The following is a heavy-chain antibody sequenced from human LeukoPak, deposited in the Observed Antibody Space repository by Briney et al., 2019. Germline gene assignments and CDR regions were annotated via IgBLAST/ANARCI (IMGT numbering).Heavy chain of an antibody. V-gene: IGHV4-59*01. CDR3: ARDVGSGGGTFPTYHFDF. CDR1: GDSMKTYY. Sequence: SETLSLTCAVSGDSMKTYYWSWIRQSPGKGLEWIAFMFYSGYTSYSPSLKSRVTMSVDTSKSQFSLSLSSVTAADTAVYYCARDVGSGGGTFPTYHFDFWGQGTLVTVSS. CDR2: MFYSGYT. J-gene: IGHJ4*02. D-gene: IGHD3-10*01.